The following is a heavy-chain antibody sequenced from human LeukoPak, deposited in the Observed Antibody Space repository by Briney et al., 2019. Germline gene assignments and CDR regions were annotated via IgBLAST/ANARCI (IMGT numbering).Heavy chain of an antibody. CDR2: IYTSGST. CDR1: GGSISSYY. V-gene: IGHV4-4*07. CDR3: ARDYVGYCSSTSCYTEYFQH. J-gene: IGHJ1*01. D-gene: IGHD2-2*02. Sequence: PSETLSLTCTVSGGSISSYYWSWIRQPAGKGLEWLGRIYTSGSTNYNPSLKSRVTMSVDTSKNQFSLKLSSVTAADTAVYYCARDYVGYCSSTSCYTEYFQHWGQGTLVTVSS.